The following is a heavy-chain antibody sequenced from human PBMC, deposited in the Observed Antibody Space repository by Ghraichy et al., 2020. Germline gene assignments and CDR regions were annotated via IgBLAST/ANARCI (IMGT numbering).Heavy chain of an antibody. J-gene: IGHJ6*02. Sequence: ASVKVSCKASGYTFTSYGISWVRQAPGQGLEWMGWISAYNGNTNYAQKLQGRVTMTTDTSTSTAYMELRSLRSDDTAVYYCARDRYSSGWYGSLLVDYYGMDVWGQGTTVTVSS. CDR2: ISAYNGNT. V-gene: IGHV1-18*01. D-gene: IGHD6-19*01. CDR1: GYTFTSYG. CDR3: ARDRYSSGWYGSLLVDYYGMDV.